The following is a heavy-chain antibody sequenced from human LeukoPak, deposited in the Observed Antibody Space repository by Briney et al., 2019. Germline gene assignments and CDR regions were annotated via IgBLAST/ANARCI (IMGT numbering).Heavy chain of an antibody. CDR3: ARDYGGSSGWFDP. D-gene: IGHD4-23*01. V-gene: IGHV1-8*01. CDR1: GYTFTSYD. Sequence: ASVKVSSKASGYTFTSYDINCVRQTTGQGLEWMGWISTKSGNTGYAQKFQGRVTMTRNTYKSTAYMELRSLRSEDTAVYFCARDYGGSSGWFDPWDQGTLVAVSS. CDR2: ISTKSGNT. J-gene: IGHJ5*02.